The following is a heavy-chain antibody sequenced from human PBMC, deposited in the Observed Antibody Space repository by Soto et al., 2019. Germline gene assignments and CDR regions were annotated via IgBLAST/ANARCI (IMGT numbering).Heavy chain of an antibody. V-gene: IGHV4-31*03. CDR1: GDSISSGLYY. J-gene: IGHJ1*01. CDR3: AGPRPGSYFVLER. Sequence: QVQLQESGPGRVRPSQTLSLTCTVSGDSISSGLYYWTWIRQHPQKGLEWIGYIYSRGNTYYSPSFKMRVDIAHDPSQIRLPLRLTAVTAADTAGYWCAGPRPGSYFVLERWGRGTLVPVSS. CDR2: IYSRGNT. D-gene: IGHD3-10*01.